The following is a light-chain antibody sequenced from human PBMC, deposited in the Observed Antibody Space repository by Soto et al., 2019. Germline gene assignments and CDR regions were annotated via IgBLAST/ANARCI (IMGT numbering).Light chain of an antibody. CDR2: ASS. CDR3: QQTSTTPGT. V-gene: IGKV1-39*01. Sequence: DVQMTQSPSSLSASVGDSVTITCRSSQTVKTYLNWYQHKPGKAPQLLIYASSRLQTGVASRFSGSGPGTYFSLTISSLQPEDFATYHCQQTSTTPGTFGQGTKVEIK. CDR1: QTVKTY. J-gene: IGKJ1*01.